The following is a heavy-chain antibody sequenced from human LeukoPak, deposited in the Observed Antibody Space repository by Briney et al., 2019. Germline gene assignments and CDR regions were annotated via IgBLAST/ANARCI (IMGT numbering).Heavy chain of an antibody. J-gene: IGHJ6*03. Sequence: GGSLRLSCAASGFTFSDYYMSWIRQAPGKGLEWVSYISSSGSTIYYADSVKGRFTISRDNAKNSLYLQMNSLRAEDTAVYYCARDAMAAAGMDYYYYMDVWGKGTTVTVSS. CDR1: GFTFSDYY. V-gene: IGHV3-11*04. CDR2: ISSSGSTI. CDR3: ARDAMAAAGMDYYYYMDV. D-gene: IGHD6-13*01.